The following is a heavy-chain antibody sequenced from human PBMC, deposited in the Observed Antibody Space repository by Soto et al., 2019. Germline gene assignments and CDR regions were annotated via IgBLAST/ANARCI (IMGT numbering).Heavy chain of an antibody. CDR2: INHSGST. V-gene: IGHV4-34*01. CDR3: ARGSYYYDSSGYYYFHHYFDY. J-gene: IGHJ4*02. D-gene: IGHD3-22*01. Sequence: SETLSLTCAVYGGSFSGYYWSWIRQPPGKGLEWIGEINHSGSTNYNPSLRSRVTISVDTSKNQFSLKLSSVTAADTAVYYCARGSYYYDSSGYYYFHHYFDYWGQGTLVTVSS. CDR1: GGSFSGYY.